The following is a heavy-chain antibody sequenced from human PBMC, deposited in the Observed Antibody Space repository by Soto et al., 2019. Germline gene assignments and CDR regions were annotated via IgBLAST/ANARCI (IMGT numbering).Heavy chain of an antibody. J-gene: IGHJ5*02. CDR1: GFTFSNYA. D-gene: IGHD1-26*01. CDR3: AKGSPYSGTYFHP. CDR2: ISGSGGST. V-gene: IGHV3-23*01. Sequence: DVQLLESGGGLVQPGGSLRLSCSASGFTFSNYAMSWVRRIPGKGLERVSAISGSGGSTNYEDSVKGRFTIPRDNSKSTLYLQMNSLRVDDTAVYYCAKGSPYSGTYFHPWGQGTLVTVSS.